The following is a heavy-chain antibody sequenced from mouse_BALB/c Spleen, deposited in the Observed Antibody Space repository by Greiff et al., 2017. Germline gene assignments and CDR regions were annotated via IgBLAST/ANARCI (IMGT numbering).Heavy chain of an antibody. D-gene: IGHD1-1*01. CDR2: ISSGGGNT. Sequence: DVQLVESGGGLVKPGGSLKLSCAASGFTFSSYTMSWVRQTPEKRLEWVATISSGGGNTYYPDSVKGRFTISRDNAKNNLYLQMSSLRSEDTALYYCARYNYGSMFDYWGQGTTLTVSS. CDR1: GFTFSSYT. CDR3: ARYNYGSMFDY. V-gene: IGHV5-9*03. J-gene: IGHJ2*01.